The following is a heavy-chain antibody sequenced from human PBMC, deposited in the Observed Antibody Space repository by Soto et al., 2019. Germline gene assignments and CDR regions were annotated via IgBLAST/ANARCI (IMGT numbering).Heavy chain of an antibody. CDR3: ARDLYCSSTSCIVDLFGVVISWYYYGMDV. J-gene: IGHJ6*02. CDR1: GFTFSSYW. D-gene: IGHD2-2*01. CDR2: INSDGSST. V-gene: IGHV3-74*01. Sequence: GGSLRLSCAASGFTFSSYWMHWVRQAPGKGLVWVSRINSDGSSTSYADSVKGRFTISRDNDKNTLFLQMNSLRAEDTAVYYCARDLYCSSTSCIVDLFGVVISWYYYGMDVWGQGTTVTVSS.